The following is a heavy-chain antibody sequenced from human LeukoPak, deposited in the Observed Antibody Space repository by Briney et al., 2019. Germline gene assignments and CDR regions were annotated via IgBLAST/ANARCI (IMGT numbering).Heavy chain of an antibody. J-gene: IGHJ4*02. CDR3: ARMPGSSTGFDY. Sequence: SETLSLTCTVSGGSISSSSYYWGWIRQPPGKGLEWIGSIYYSGSTYYNPSLKSRVTISVDTSKNQFSLKLSSVTAADTAVYYCARMPGSSTGFDYWGRGTLVTVSS. CDR2: IYYSGST. D-gene: IGHD6-6*01. V-gene: IGHV4-39*01. CDR1: GGSISSSSYY.